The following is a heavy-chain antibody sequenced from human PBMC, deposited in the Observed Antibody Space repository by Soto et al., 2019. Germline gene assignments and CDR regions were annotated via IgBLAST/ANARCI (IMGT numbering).Heavy chain of an antibody. D-gene: IGHD3-16*01. Sequence: ELQMVESGGGLVQPGRSLRLSCAASGFTFDDYAMHWVRQAPGKGLEWVSGIAWDSNKKHYADSVKGRFTISRDNAKKSLYLQMDSLRPEDTAFYYCAKANEFSLSLQGDWFAPWGQGTLVTVSS. CDR2: IAWDSNKK. CDR3: AKANEFSLSLQGDWFAP. CDR1: GFTFDDYA. V-gene: IGHV3-9*01. J-gene: IGHJ5*02.